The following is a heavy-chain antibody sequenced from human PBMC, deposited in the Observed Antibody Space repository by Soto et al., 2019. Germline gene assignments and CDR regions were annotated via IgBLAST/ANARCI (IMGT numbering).Heavy chain of an antibody. CDR1: GDSVSSNSAS. J-gene: IGHJ4*02. V-gene: IGHV6-1*01. CDR2: TYYRSKWYN. CDR3: ARDRGILVVVPAAPRGFDY. D-gene: IGHD2-2*01. Sequence: SQTLSLTCAISGDSVSSNSASWNWIRQSPSRGLEWLGRTYYRSKWYNDYAVSVKSRITINPDTSKNQFSLQLNSVTPEDTAVYYCARDRGILVVVPAAPRGFDYWGQGTLVTVYS.